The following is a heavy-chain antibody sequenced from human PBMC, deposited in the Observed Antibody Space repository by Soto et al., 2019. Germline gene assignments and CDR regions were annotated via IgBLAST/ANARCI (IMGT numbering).Heavy chain of an antibody. CDR3: ATLKQAPNGIDY. D-gene: IGHD2-8*01. CDR1: RFTFRGYD. Sequence: ASVHVSCEASRFTFRGYDLFLVRQAPGQGFEWMVRINPKTGDTNYAPKCLGRVTMTRDTSISTAYMELSSLTSDDTDFYSCATLKQAPNGIDYWGQGTLVTVSS. CDR2: INPKTGDT. V-gene: IGHV1-2*05. J-gene: IGHJ4*02.